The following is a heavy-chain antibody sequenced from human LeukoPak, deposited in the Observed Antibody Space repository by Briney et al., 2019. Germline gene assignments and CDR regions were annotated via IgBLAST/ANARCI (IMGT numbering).Heavy chain of an antibody. CDR1: GGSISSSSYY. D-gene: IGHD3-10*01. CDR3: ARGTFGDGLLDY. V-gene: IGHV4-39*01. CDR2: IYYSGST. Sequence: SETLSLTCTVSGGSISSSSYYWGWIRQPPGKGLEWIGSIYYSGSTYYNPSLKSRVTISVDTSKNQFSLKLSSVTAADTAVYYCARGTFGDGLLDYWGQGTLVTASS. J-gene: IGHJ4*02.